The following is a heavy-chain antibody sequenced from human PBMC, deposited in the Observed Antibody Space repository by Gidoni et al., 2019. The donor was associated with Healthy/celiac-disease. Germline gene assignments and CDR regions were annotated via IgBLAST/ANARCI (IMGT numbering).Heavy chain of an antibody. CDR1: GFTFSSYA. D-gene: IGHD5-18*01. CDR2: ISSNGGST. J-gene: IGHJ4*02. CDR3: VRGYSYGSVDY. V-gene: IGHV3-64D*06. Sequence: EVQLVESGGGLVQPGGSLRLSCSASGFTFSSYAMHWVRQAPGKGLEYVSAISSNGGSTYYADSVKGRFTISRDNSKNTLYLQMSSLRAEDTAVYYCVRGYSYGSVDYWGQGTLVTVSS.